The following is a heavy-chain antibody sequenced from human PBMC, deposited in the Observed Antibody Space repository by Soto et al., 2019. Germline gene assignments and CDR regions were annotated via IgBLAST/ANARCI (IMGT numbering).Heavy chain of an antibody. CDR3: ARAVVVPAAMTHAFDI. Sequence: QLQLQESGSGLVKPSQTLSLTCAVSGGSISSGGYSWSWIRQPPGKGLEWIGSIYHSGSTYYNPSLKSRVTISVDRSKNQFSLKLSSVPAADTAVYYCARAVVVPAAMTHAFDIWGQGTMVTVSS. CDR2: IYHSGST. CDR1: GGSISSGGYS. D-gene: IGHD2-2*01. J-gene: IGHJ3*02. V-gene: IGHV4-30-2*01.